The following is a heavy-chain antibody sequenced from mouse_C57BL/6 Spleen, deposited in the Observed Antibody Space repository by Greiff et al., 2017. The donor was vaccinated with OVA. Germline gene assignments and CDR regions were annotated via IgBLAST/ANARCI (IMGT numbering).Heavy chain of an antibody. V-gene: IGHV1-26*01. CDR2: INPNNGGT. CDR1: GYTFTDYY. Sequence: VQLQQSGPELVKPGASVKISCKASGYTFTDYYMNWVKQSHGKSLEWIGDINPNNGGTSYNQKFKGKATLTVDKSSSTAYMELRSLTSEDSAVYYCARWGMTYFDVWGTGTTVTVSS. J-gene: IGHJ1*03. CDR3: ARWGMTYFDV.